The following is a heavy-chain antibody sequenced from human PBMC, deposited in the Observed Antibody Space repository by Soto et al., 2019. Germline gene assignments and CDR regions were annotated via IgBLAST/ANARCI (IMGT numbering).Heavy chain of an antibody. CDR1: GGTFSSYA. V-gene: IGHV1-69*13. CDR3: ASLGLRLGELSLDY. Sequence: SVKVSCKASGGTFSSYAISWVRQAPGQGLEWMGGIIPIFGTANYAQKFQGRVTITADESTSTAYMELSSLRSEDTAVYYCASLGLRLGELSLDYWGQGTLVTVSS. D-gene: IGHD3-16*02. J-gene: IGHJ4*02. CDR2: IIPIFGTA.